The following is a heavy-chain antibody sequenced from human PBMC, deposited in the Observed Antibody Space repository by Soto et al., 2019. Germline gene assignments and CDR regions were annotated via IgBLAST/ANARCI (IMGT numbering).Heavy chain of an antibody. CDR2: VSGYTGNT. V-gene: IGHV1-18*01. CDR3: ARFGSVLYYYYGVDA. J-gene: IGHJ6*02. CDR1: GYIFTNYD. D-gene: IGHD3-10*01. Sequence: QVQLVQSETEVKKPGASVKVSCKASGYIFTNYDITWVRQAPGQGLEWMGWVSGYTGNTKYAQKFQDRVTMTTDTSTSTGYMELRRLRSDDTAVYYCARFGSVLYYYYGVDAWGQGTTVFVS.